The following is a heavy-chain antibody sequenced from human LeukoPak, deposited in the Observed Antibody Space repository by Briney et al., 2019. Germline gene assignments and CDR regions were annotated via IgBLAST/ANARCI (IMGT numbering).Heavy chain of an antibody. D-gene: IGHD3-10*01. CDR3: ARADYYGSGEDFDY. J-gene: IGHJ4*02. Sequence: GASVKVSCKASGYTFTSYGISWVRQAPGQGLEWMGRINPNSGGTNYAQKFQGRVTMTRDTSISTAYMELSRLRSDDTAVYYCARADYYGSGEDFDYWGQGTLVTVSS. CDR2: INPNSGGT. CDR1: GYTFTSYG. V-gene: IGHV1-2*06.